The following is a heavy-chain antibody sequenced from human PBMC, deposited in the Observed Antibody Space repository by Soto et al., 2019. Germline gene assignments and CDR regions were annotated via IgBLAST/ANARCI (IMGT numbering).Heavy chain of an antibody. CDR1: GGSISRSSYY. J-gene: IGHJ4*02. V-gene: IGHV4-39*01. D-gene: IGHD4-17*01. CDR2: IYYSGST. CDR3: ARHDYGGFGL. Sequence: QLELQEAGPGLVKPSETLSLTCTVSGGSISRSSYYWGWIRQPPGKGLEWIGSIYYSGSTYYNPSLKSRVTISVDTSKNQFSLKLSSVTAADTAVYYCARHDYGGFGLWGQGTLVIVSS.